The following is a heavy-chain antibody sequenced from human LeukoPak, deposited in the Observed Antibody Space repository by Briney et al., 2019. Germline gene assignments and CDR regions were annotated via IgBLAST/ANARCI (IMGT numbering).Heavy chain of an antibody. CDR2: IKQDGSEK. CDR3: ARDSAGNDY. V-gene: IGHV3-7*01. Sequence: PGGSLRLSCAASGFTFNTYGMHWVRQAPGKGLEWVANIKQDGSEKYYVDSVKGRFTISRDNAKNSLYLQMNSLRAEDTAMYYCARDSAGNDYWGQGTLVTVSS. D-gene: IGHD6-13*01. J-gene: IGHJ4*02. CDR1: GFTFNTYG.